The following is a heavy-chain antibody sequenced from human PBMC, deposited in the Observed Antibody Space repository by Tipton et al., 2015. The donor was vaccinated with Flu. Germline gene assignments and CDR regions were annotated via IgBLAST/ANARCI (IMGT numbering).Heavy chain of an antibody. Sequence: TLSLTCSVSGGSFSSGSYYWTWIRQSAGKGLEWIGRIYTTGSTNYNPSLKTRVTLSVDRTKNQFSLNLTSVTAADTAVYYCARSGSKGSSPDYWGQGTLVTVSS. D-gene: IGHD6-13*01. CDR2: IYTTGST. V-gene: IGHV4-61*02. CDR1: GGSFSSGSYY. J-gene: IGHJ4*02. CDR3: ARSGSKGSSPDY.